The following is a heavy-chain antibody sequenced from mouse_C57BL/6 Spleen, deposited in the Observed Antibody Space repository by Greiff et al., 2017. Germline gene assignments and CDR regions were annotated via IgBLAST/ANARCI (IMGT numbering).Heavy chain of an antibody. V-gene: IGHV3-6*01. D-gene: IGHD1-1*01. CDR1: GYSITSGYY. CDR3: ARGVYYGSSYIYFDY. Sequence: EVQLVESGPGLVKPSQSLSLTCSVTGYSITSGYYWNWIRQFPGNKLEWMGYISYDGSNNYNPSLKNRISITRDTSKNQFFLKLNSVTTEDTATYYGARGVYYGSSYIYFDYWGQGTTLTVSS. J-gene: IGHJ2*01. CDR2: ISYDGSN.